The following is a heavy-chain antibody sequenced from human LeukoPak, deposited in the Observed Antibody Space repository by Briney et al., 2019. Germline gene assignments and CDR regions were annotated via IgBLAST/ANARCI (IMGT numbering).Heavy chain of an antibody. CDR2: IKQDGSEK. J-gene: IGHJ4*02. V-gene: IGHV3-7*01. D-gene: IGHD2-15*01. CDR1: GFTFSSYW. Sequence: GGSLRLSCAASGFTFSSYWMSWVRQAPGKGLEWVANIKQDGSEKYYVDSVKGRFTISRDNAKNSLYLQMNSLRAEDTAVYYCARVSEPGRCSGGSCSFDYWGQGTLVTVSS. CDR3: ARVSEPGRCSGGSCSFDY.